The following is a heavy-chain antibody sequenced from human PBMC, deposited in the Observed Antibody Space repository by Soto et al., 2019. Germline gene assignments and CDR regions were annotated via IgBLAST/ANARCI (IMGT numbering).Heavy chain of an antibody. CDR3: ARARAARQRGVWDYYYYMDV. CDR2: ISSNGGST. V-gene: IGHV3-64*01. CDR1: GFTFSSYA. Sequence: PGGSLRLSCAASGFTFSSYAMHWVRQAPGKGLEYVSAISSNGGSTYYANSVKGRFTISRDNSKNTLYLQMGSLRAEDMAVYYCARARAARQRGVWDYYYYMDVWGKGTTVTVSS. D-gene: IGHD6-6*01. J-gene: IGHJ6*03.